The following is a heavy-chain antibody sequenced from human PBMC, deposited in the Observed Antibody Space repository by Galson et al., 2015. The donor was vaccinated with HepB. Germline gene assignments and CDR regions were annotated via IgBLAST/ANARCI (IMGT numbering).Heavy chain of an antibody. CDR3: AKAQTYCGGDCYFPHYNYGIDV. D-gene: IGHD2-21*02. V-gene: IGHV3-23*01. J-gene: IGHJ6*02. CDR1: GFTFSNYA. Sequence: SLRLSCAASGFTFSNYAMNWVRQAAGKGLEWVSSIRGSGDNTHYAESVKGRFTIPRDNSKNTLYLQMNSLRAEDTAVYYCAKAQTYCGGDCYFPHYNYGIDVWGQGTTVTVSS. CDR2: IRGSGDNT.